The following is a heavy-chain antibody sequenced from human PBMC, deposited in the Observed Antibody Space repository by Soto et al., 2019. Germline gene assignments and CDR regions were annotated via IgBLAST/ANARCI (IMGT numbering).Heavy chain of an antibody. CDR1: GGTFSSYA. Sequence: ASVKVSCKASGGTFSSYAISWVRQAPGQGLEWMGGIIPIFGTANYAQKFQGRVTITADESTSTAYMELSSLRSEDTAVYYCARDPVYSGYDLGPFDYWGQGTLVTVSS. D-gene: IGHD5-12*01. V-gene: IGHV1-69*13. J-gene: IGHJ4*02. CDR2: IIPIFGTA. CDR3: ARDPVYSGYDLGPFDY.